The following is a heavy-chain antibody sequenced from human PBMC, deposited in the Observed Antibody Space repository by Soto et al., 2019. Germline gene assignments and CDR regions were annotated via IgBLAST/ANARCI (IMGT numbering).Heavy chain of an antibody. V-gene: IGHV1-46*01. D-gene: IGHD3-3*01. J-gene: IGHJ6*01. CDR3: ARDHGSFWSGSLGEAVEYYYYGMDV. CDR2: INPSGGST. Sequence: ASVKVSCKASGYTFTSYYMHWVRQAPGQGLEWMGIINPSGGSTSYAQKFQGRVTMTRDTSTSTVYMELSSLRSEDTAVYYCARDHGSFWSGSLGEAVEYYYYGMDVWGQGTTVTVSS. CDR1: GYTFTSYY.